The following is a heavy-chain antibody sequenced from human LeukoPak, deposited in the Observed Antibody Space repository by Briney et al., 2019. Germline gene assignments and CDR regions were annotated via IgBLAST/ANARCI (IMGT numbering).Heavy chain of an antibody. V-gene: IGHV4-34*01. J-gene: IGHJ6*02. D-gene: IGHD2-15*01. Sequence: SETLSLTCAVYGGSFSGYYWSWIRQPPGKGLEWIGEINHSGSTNYNPSLKSRVTISVDTSKNQFSLKLSSVTAADTAVYYCARDSGGRSTTLGMDVWGQGTTVTVSS. CDR2: INHSGST. CDR3: ARDSGGRSTTLGMDV. CDR1: GGSFSGYY.